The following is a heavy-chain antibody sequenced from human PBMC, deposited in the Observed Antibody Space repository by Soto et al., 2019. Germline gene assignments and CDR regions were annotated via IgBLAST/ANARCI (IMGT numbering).Heavy chain of an antibody. D-gene: IGHD3-10*01. J-gene: IGHJ4*02. V-gene: IGHV2-5*02. Sequence: SGPTLVKPTQTLTLTCTFSGFSLSTSGVGVGWIRQPPGKALEWLALIYWDDDKRYSPSLKSRLTITKDTSKNQVVLTMTNMDPVDTATYYCAHRGYYGSGSYFLDYWGQGTLVTVSS. CDR1: GFSLSTSGVG. CDR3: AHRGYYGSGSYFLDY. CDR2: IYWDDDK.